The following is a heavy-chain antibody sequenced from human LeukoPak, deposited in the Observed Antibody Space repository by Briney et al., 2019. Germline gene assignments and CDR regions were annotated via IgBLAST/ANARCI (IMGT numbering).Heavy chain of an antibody. CDR1: GFTFGDYT. D-gene: IGHD3-22*01. CDR3: ARGIRYYYDSSGYATTEYFQH. J-gene: IGHJ1*01. V-gene: IGHV3-20*04. CDR2: INWSGGST. Sequence: PGGSLRLSCAASGFTFGDYTMHWVRQAPGKGLEWVSGINWSGGSTGYTDSVKGRFTISRDNAKNTLYLQMNSLRAEDTAVYYCARGIRYYYDSSGYATTEYFQHWGQGTLVTVSS.